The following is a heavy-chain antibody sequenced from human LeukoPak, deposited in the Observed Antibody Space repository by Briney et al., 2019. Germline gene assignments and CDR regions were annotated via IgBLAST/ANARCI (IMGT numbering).Heavy chain of an antibody. CDR3: ANENYYDSSGYLDN. V-gene: IGHV3-30*18. CDR2: ISSDGSNK. J-gene: IGHJ4*02. Sequence: GRSLRLSCAASGFTFSSYGMHWVRQAPGKGLEWVSVISSDGSNKYYADSVKGRFTISRDNTKNTLYLQMNSLRAEDTAVFYCANENYYDSSGYLDNWSQGTLVTVSS. CDR1: GFTFSSYG. D-gene: IGHD3-22*01.